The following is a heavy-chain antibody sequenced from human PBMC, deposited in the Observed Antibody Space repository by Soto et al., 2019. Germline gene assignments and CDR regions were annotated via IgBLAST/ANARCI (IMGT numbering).Heavy chain of an antibody. V-gene: IGHV4-59*01. CDR2: IHDSGTT. Sequence: QVQLQEAGPGLVKPSEALSLTCTVSGDSSNNYYWSWIRQPPGKGLEWIANIHDSGTTTYNPSLRSRVTISADTPKKQFSLKLNSMTAADTAVYYCAGGGGWLPENWGQGTLVSVSS. D-gene: IGHD5-12*01. CDR1: GDSSNNYY. CDR3: AGGGGWLPEN. J-gene: IGHJ4*02.